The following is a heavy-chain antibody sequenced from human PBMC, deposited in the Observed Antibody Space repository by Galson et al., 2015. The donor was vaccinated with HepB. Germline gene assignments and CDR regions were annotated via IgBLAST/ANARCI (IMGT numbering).Heavy chain of an antibody. Sequence: LRLSCAASGFTFSSYSMNWVRQAPGKGLEWVSSISSSSSYIYYADSVKGRFTISRDNAKNSLYLQMNSLRAEDTAVYYCARGRAVAIDAFDIWGQGTMVTVSS. CDR2: ISSSSSYI. V-gene: IGHV3-21*01. CDR3: ARGRAVAIDAFDI. J-gene: IGHJ3*02. D-gene: IGHD6-19*01. CDR1: GFTFSSYS.